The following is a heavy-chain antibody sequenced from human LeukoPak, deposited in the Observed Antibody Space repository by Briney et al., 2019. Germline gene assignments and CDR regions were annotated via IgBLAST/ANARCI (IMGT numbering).Heavy chain of an antibody. Sequence: GGSLRLSCAASGFTFSSYSMNWVRQAPGKGLEWVSSISSSSSYIYYADSVKGRFTISRDNAKNSLYLQMNSLRAEDTAVYYCAREETHHVYYGMDVWGQGTMVTVSS. V-gene: IGHV3-21*04. CDR1: GFTFSSYS. CDR2: ISSSSSYI. J-gene: IGHJ6*02. CDR3: AREETHHVYYGMDV. D-gene: IGHD1-14*01.